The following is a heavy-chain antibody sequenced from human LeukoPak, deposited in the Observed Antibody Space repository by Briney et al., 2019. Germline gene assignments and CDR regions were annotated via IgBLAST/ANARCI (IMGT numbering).Heavy chain of an antibody. Sequence: GGTLRLSCAASGFTFSSYRMSWVRQAPGKGLEWVANIKHDGSEQYYAHSVKGRFTISRANAKNSLYLHMNSLRAAAKADFYYAMDFSSGWYDHDACDIGGQETIVTLSS. V-gene: IGHV3-7*04. J-gene: IGHJ3*02. CDR3: AMDFSSGWYDHDACDI. CDR1: GFTFSSYR. D-gene: IGHD6-19*01. CDR2: IKHDGSEQ.